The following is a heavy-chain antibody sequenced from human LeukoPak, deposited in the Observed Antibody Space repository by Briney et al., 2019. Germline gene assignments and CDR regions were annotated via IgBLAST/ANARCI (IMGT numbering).Heavy chain of an antibody. CDR3: ARRRLRYCSSTSCPHYYYMDV. Sequence: PSETLSLTCTVSGGSISSYYWSWIRQPAGKGLEWIGSIYYSGSTYYNPSLKSRVTISVDTSKNQFSLKLSSVTAADTAVYYCARRRLRYCSSTSCPHYYYMDVWGKGTTVTVSS. CDR2: IYYSGST. D-gene: IGHD2-2*01. J-gene: IGHJ6*03. V-gene: IGHV4-4*07. CDR1: GGSISSYY.